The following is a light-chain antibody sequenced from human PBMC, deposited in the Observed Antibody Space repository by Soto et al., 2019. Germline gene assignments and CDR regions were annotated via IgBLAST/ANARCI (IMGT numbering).Light chain of an antibody. CDR2: GSS. V-gene: IGKV3-15*01. CDR1: QSVSSN. J-gene: IGKJ1*01. CDR3: QQYNNWPPWT. Sequence: EIVMTQSPSTLSLSPGERATLSCSASQSVSSNLAWYQQKPGQAPRLLIYGSSTRATGIPARFSGRGSGTEFNLTINSRQSEDVAVYYCQQYNNWPPWTFGQGTKVEIK.